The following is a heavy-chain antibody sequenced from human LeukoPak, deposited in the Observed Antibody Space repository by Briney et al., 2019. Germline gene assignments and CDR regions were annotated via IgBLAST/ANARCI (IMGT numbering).Heavy chain of an antibody. CDR3: ARDLEWLWVPDY. J-gene: IGHJ4*02. CDR1: GGSFSGYY. V-gene: IGHV4-34*01. CDR2: INHSGST. D-gene: IGHD5-12*01. Sequence: SETLSLTCAVYGGSFSGYYWSWIRQPPGKGLEWIGEINHSGSTYYNPSLKSRVTISVDTSKNQFSLKLSSVTAADTAVYYCARDLEWLWVPDYWGQGTLVTVSS.